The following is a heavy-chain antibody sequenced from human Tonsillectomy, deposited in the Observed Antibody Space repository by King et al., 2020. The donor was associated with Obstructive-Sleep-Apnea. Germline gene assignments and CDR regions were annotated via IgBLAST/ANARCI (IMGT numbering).Heavy chain of an antibody. J-gene: IGHJ4*02. CDR1: GFTFDEYA. CDR2: MSWDSGSI. V-gene: IGHV3-9*01. CDR3: AKGKRGSTSWYFDY. D-gene: IGHD2-2*01. Sequence: VQLVESGGGLVQPGRSLRLSCEASGFTFDEYAMHWVRQAPGKGLEWVSAMSWDSGSIGYADSVKCRFTISRDNAKNSLYLQMNGLRAEDTALYYCAKGKRGSTSWYFDYWGQGTLVTVSS.